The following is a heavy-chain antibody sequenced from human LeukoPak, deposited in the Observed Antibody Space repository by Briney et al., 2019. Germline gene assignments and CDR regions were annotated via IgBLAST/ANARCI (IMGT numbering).Heavy chain of an antibody. CDR2: IQSDGSST. V-gene: IGHV3-74*01. Sequence: GSLRLSCAASGFTFRSYWMHWVRQAPGKGLVWVPRIQSDGSSTNYADSVKGRFTISRDNAKITLYLQMNSLRAEDTAVYYCARGTYYYGSGSYYYYFDYWGQGTLVTVSS. CDR1: GFTFRSYW. D-gene: IGHD3-10*01. J-gene: IGHJ4*02. CDR3: ARGTYYYGSGSYYYYFDY.